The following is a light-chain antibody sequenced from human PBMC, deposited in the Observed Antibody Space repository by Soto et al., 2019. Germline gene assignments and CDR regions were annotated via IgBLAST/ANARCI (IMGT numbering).Light chain of an antibody. J-gene: IGKJ1*01. Sequence: EIVLTQSPATLSLSPGERATLSCRASQSVSRYLAWYKQKPGQAPRLLIYDASNRATGIPARFSGSGSGTDFTLTISNLEPEDFAVYYCQQRSNWPVTFGQGTKVEIK. CDR1: QSVSRY. CDR2: DAS. CDR3: QQRSNWPVT. V-gene: IGKV3-11*01.